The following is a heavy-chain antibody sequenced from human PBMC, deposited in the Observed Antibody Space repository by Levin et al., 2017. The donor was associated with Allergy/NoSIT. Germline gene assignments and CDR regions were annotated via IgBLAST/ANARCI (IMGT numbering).Heavy chain of an antibody. J-gene: IGHJ4*02. CDR2: MNPNSGNT. D-gene: IGHD2/OR15-2a*01. CDR3: ARGDPNIGGLDY. V-gene: IGHV1-8*01. Sequence: GASVKVSCKASGYIFTSYDINWVRQATGQGLEWMGYMNPNSGNTGYAQKFQGRVTMTRDTSIRTAYMELSSLRSEDTAVYYCARGDPNIGGLDYWGQGTLVTVSS. CDR1: GYIFTSYD.